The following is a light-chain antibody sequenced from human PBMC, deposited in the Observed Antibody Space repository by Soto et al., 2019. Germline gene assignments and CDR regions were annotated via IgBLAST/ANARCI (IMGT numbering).Light chain of an antibody. CDR3: HQYNTYSWT. CDR2: KAS. Sequence: DVQMTQSPSTLSASVVDRVTITCRASQSIRTWLAWYQQKPGKAPKLLIYKASGLESGFPSRFSGSGSGTEFTLTISCLQPDYFATYYCHQYNTYSWTFGQGTKVEIK. J-gene: IGKJ1*01. V-gene: IGKV1-5*03. CDR1: QSIRTW.